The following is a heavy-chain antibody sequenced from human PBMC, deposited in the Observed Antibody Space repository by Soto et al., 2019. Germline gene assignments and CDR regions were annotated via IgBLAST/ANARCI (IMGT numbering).Heavy chain of an antibody. V-gene: IGHV1-18*01. CDR1: GYTFTSYG. Sequence: QVQLVQSGAEVKKPGASVKVSCKASGYTFTSYGISWVRQAPGQGLEWMGWISAYNGNTNYAQTLQGRVTMTTATSTSTAYMELRSLRSDDTAVYYCALITTVVTRYYYCGMDVWGQGTTVTVSS. J-gene: IGHJ6*01. CDR2: ISAYNGNT. D-gene: IGHD2-21*02. CDR3: ALITTVVTRYYYCGMDV.